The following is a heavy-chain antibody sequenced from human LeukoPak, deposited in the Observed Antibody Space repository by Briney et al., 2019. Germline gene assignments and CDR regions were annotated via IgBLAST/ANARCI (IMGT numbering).Heavy chain of an antibody. CDR1: GGSISSYY. CDR2: IYYSGST. CDR3: AAAGDSVTVY. V-gene: IGHV4-59*12. D-gene: IGHD5/OR15-5a*01. J-gene: IGHJ4*02. Sequence: SETLSLTCTVSGGSISSYYWSWIRQPPGKGLEWIGYIYYSGSTNYNPSLKSRVTISVDTSKNQFSLKLSSVTAADTAVYYCAAAGDSVTVYWGQGTLVTVSS.